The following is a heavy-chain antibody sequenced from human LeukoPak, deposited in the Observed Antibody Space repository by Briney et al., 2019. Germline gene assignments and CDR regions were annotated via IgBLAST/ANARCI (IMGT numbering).Heavy chain of an antibody. J-gene: IGHJ4*02. CDR3: ATYYYASGSSD. CDR1: GFIFSDYS. Sequence: GGSLRLFCAASGFIFSDYSMSWIRQAPGKGLEWVSYISTHSTYTHYADSVRGRFTISRDNAKNSLHLQMNSLRAEDTAVYYCATYYYASGSSDWGQGTLVTVSS. D-gene: IGHD3-10*01. CDR2: ISTHSTYT. V-gene: IGHV3-11*03.